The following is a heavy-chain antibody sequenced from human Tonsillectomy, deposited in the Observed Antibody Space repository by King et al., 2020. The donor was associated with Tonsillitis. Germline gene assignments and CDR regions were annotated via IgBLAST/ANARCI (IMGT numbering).Heavy chain of an antibody. CDR3: AKMTNSEAGTGEEIDY. V-gene: IGHV3-30*02. D-gene: IGHD6-19*01. CDR1: GFTFSSYG. J-gene: IGHJ4*02. Sequence: VQLVESGGGVVQPGGSLRLSCAASGFTFSSYGMHWVRQAPGKGLEWVASIRYAGSIKYYADSVKGRFTISRDNSKKTLYLEMNSLRAEDTAVYYCAKMTNSEAGTGEEIDYWGQGTLVTVSS. CDR2: IRYAGSIK.